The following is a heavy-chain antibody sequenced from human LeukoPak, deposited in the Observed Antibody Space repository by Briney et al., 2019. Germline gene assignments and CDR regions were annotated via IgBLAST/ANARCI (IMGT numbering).Heavy chain of an antibody. CDR1: GFTFSSYA. CDR2: ISGSGGST. J-gene: IGHJ4*02. D-gene: IGHD3-9*01. CDR3: AKALYDILTGSDY. Sequence: GGSLRLSCAASGFTFSSYAMSWVRQAPGKGLEWVSAISGSGGSTYYADSVKGRFTISRDNSKNTLYLQMNSLRAEDTAVYYRAKALYDILTGSDYWGQGTLVTVSS. V-gene: IGHV3-23*01.